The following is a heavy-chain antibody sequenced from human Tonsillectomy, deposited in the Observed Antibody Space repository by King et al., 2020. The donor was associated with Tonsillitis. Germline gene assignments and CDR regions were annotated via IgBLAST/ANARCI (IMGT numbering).Heavy chain of an antibody. CDR1: GFTFSSYG. CDR2: IWYDGSNK. Sequence: VQLVESGGGVVQPGRSLRLSCAASGFTFSSYGMHWVRQAPGKGLEGVAVIWYDGSNKYYADSVKGRFTISRDNSKNTLYLQMNSLRAEDTAVYYCAGVGSSSWYLDYWGQGTLVTVSS. J-gene: IGHJ4*02. V-gene: IGHV3-33*01. D-gene: IGHD6-13*01. CDR3: AGVGSSSWYLDY.